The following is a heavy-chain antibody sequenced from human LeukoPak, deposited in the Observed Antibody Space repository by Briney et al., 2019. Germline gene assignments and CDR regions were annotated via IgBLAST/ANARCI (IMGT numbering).Heavy chain of an antibody. CDR3: AREGRGVPGAIAAVKGFDY. CDR2: ISAYNGNT. Sequence: ASVKVSCKASGYTFTSYGISWVRQAPGQGLEWMGWISAYNGNTNYAQKLQGRVTMTRDMSTSTVYMELSSLRSEDTAIYYCAREGRGVPGAIAAVKGFDYWGQGTLVTVSS. V-gene: IGHV1-18*01. D-gene: IGHD6-13*01. CDR1: GYTFTSYG. J-gene: IGHJ4*02.